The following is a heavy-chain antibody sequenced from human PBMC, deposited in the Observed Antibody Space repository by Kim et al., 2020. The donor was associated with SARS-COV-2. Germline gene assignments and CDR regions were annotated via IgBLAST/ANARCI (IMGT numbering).Heavy chain of an antibody. J-gene: IGHJ3*02. D-gene: IGHD2-8*01. V-gene: IGHV3-13*01. Sequence: KGRFTISRENAKNSLYLQMNSLRAGDTAVYYCARGIYCTNGVCSHDAFDIWGQGTMVTVSS. CDR3: ARGIYCTNGVCSHDAFDI.